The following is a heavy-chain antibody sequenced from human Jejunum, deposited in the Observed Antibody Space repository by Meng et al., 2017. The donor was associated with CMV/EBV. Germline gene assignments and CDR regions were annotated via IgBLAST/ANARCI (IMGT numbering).Heavy chain of an antibody. CDR3: AYSSSWAHFDY. CDR1: GFTVSSNS. V-gene: IGHV3-53*01. J-gene: IGHJ4*02. D-gene: IGHD6-13*01. CDR2: IYRDGTT. Sequence: SCVASGFTVSSNSMSWVRQAPGKGLACVSIIYRDGTTYYADSVKGRFTISRDKSKNTLDLQMNSLRAEDMAVYYCAYSSSWAHFDYWGQGTLVTVSS.